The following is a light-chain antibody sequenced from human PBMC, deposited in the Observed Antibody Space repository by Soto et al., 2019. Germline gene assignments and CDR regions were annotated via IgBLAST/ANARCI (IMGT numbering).Light chain of an antibody. J-gene: IGLJ2*01. CDR2: GNI. CDR1: SSNIGAGYD. Sequence: QSVLTQPPSVSGAPGQRVTISCTGSSSNIGAGYDVHWYQQVPGTAPKLLIYGNINRPSEVPDRFSGSKSGASASLAITGLQADDEADYYCESYGRGPPVVFGGGTKLTVL. CDR3: ESYGRGPPVV. V-gene: IGLV1-40*01.